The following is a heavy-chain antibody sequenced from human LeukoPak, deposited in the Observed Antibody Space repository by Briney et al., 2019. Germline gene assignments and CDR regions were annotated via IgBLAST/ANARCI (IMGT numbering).Heavy chain of an antibody. V-gene: IGHV4-39*01. CDR2: IYYSGST. CDR3: ARHGRWELRYYFDY. CDR1: GGSISSCSYY. D-gene: IGHD1-26*01. Sequence: PSETLSLTCTVSGGSISSCSYYWGWIRQPPGKGLEWIGSIYYSGSTYYNPSLKSRITISVDTSKNQFSLKLSSVTAADTAVYYCARHGRWELRYYFDYWGQGTLVTVSS. J-gene: IGHJ4*02.